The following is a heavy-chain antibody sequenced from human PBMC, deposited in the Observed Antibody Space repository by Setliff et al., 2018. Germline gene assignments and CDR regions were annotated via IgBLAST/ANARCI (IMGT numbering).Heavy chain of an antibody. D-gene: IGHD1-26*01. CDR3: ARDLLYSGSYFGYYYGMDV. CDR1: GYTFTGYY. V-gene: IGHV1-2*04. J-gene: IGHJ6*02. CDR2: INPNSGGT. Sequence: ASVKVSRKASGYTFTGYYMHWVRQAPGQGLEWMGWINPNSGGTNYAQKFQGWVTMTRDTSISTAYMELSRLRPDDTAVYYCARDLLYSGSYFGYYYGMDVWGQGTTVTVSS.